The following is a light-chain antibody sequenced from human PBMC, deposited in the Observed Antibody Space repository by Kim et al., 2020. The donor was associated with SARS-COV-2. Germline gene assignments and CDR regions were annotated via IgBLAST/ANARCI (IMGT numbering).Light chain of an antibody. V-gene: IGLV2-14*03. Sequence: SITIPCTGSSSDVGGYIYVSWYQKHPGKAPKLMIYDVSNRPSGVSNRFSGSKSDNTASLTISGLQAEDEADYYCSSYTSSNTPVVFGGGTQLTVL. CDR2: DVS. CDR1: SSDVGGYIY. CDR3: SSYTSSNTPVV. J-gene: IGLJ2*01.